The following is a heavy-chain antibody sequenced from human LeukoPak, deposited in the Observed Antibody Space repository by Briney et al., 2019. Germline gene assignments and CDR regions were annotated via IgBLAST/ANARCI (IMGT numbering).Heavy chain of an antibody. J-gene: IGHJ4*02. CDR3: ARDRDYSNYLYYFDY. Sequence: GASVKVSCKASGYTFTSYGISWVRQAPGQGLEWMGIINPSGGSTSYAQKFQGRVTMTRDTSTSTVYMELSSLRSEDTAVYYCARDRDYSNYLYYFDYWGQGTLVTVSS. D-gene: IGHD4-11*01. V-gene: IGHV1-46*01. CDR1: GYTFTSYG. CDR2: INPSGGST.